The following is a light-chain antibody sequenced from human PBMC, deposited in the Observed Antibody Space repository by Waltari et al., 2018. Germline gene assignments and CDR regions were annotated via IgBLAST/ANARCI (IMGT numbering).Light chain of an antibody. CDR1: PGFTSA. J-gene: IGKJ5*01. Sequence: AIQLTQSPSSLSASVGDRVTIPCRACPGFTSALAWYQQKPGKVPKRLIYDASSLESGVPSRFSGSGSGTDFTLTISSLQPEDFATYYCQQFNNYPITFGQGTRLEIK. CDR2: DAS. V-gene: IGKV1D-13*01. CDR3: QQFNNYPIT.